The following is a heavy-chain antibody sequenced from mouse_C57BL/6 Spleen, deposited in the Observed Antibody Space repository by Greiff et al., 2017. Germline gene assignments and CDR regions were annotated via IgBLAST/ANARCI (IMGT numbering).Heavy chain of an antibody. V-gene: IGHV1-26*01. CDR1: GYTFTDYY. CDR3: APGSSPAWFAY. Sequence: EVQLQQSGPELVKPGASVKISCKASGYTFTDYYMNWVKQSHGKSLEWIGDINPNNGGTSYNQKFKGKATLTVDKSSSTAYMELRSLTSEDSAVYYCAPGSSPAWFAYWGQGTLVTVSA. D-gene: IGHD1-1*01. CDR2: INPNNGGT. J-gene: IGHJ3*01.